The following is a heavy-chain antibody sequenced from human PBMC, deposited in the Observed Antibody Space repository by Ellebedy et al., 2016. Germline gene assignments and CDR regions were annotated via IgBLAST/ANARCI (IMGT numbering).Heavy chain of an antibody. CDR3: ATQWELYD. CDR2: IKQDGSET. CDR1: GFTFSSYW. Sequence: GESLKISCVASGFTFSSYWMSWVRQASGKGLEWVADIKQDGSETHYMDSVKGRFTISRVNARDSLYLEMTSLRVEDTGVYYCATQWELYDWGQGTLVTVSS. J-gene: IGHJ4*02. V-gene: IGHV3-7*01. D-gene: IGHD1-26*01.